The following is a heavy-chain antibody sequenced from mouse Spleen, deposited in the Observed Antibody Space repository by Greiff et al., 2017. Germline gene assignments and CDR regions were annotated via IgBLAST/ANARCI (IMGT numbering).Heavy chain of an antibody. J-gene: IGHJ4*01. D-gene: IGHD2-14*01. CDR3: ARRYRYDVGGYAMDY. Sequence: QVQLQQPGAELVKPGASVKLSCKASGYTFTSYWMQWVKRRPGQGLEWIGEIDPSDSYTNYNQKFKGKATLTVDTSSSTAYMQLSSLTSEDSAVYYCARRYRYDVGGYAMDYWGQGTSVTVSS. V-gene: IGHV1-50*01. CDR2: IDPSDSYT. CDR1: GYTFTSYW.